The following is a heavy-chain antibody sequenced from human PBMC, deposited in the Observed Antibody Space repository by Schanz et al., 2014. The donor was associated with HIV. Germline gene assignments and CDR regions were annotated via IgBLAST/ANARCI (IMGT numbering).Heavy chain of an antibody. CDR1: GFTFSSYA. CDR2: ISYDGTNK. D-gene: IGHD6-19*01. J-gene: IGHJ4*02. CDR3: AKGAVAGTG. V-gene: IGHV3-30-3*02. Sequence: QVQLVESGGGVVQPGRSLRLSCAASGFTFSSYAMHWVRQAPGEGLEWVAVISYDGTNKYYADSVKGRFTISRDNSKNTLYLQVNSLDTEDTAVYYCAKGAVAGTGWGQGTLVTVSS.